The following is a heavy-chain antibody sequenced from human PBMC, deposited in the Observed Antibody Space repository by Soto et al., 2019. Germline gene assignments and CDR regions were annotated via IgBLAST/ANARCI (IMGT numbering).Heavy chain of an antibody. CDR1: GFTFSSYA. D-gene: IGHD3-3*01. V-gene: IGHV3-30-3*01. Sequence: QVQLVESGGGVVQPGRSLRLSCAASGFTFSSYAMHWVRQAPGKGLEWVAVISYDGSNKYYADSVKGRFTISRDNSKNTLYLQMNSLRAEDTAVYYCARDRYDFWSGYYKGNYYYYGMDVWGQGTTVTVSS. CDR3: ARDRYDFWSGYYKGNYYYYGMDV. CDR2: ISYDGSNK. J-gene: IGHJ6*02.